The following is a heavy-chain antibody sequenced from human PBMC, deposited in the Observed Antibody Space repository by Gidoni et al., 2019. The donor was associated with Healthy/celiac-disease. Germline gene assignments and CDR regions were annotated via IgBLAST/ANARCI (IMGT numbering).Heavy chain of an antibody. CDR3: VKMEYHSGSYYGLRADGMDV. CDR1: GFTFSSYA. CDR2: ISSNGGST. J-gene: IGHJ6*02. V-gene: IGHV3-64D*08. D-gene: IGHD3-10*01. Sequence: EVQLVESGGGLVQPGGSLRLSCAASGFTFSSYAMHWVRQAPGKGLEYVSAISSNGGSTYYADSVKGRFTISRDNSKNTLYLQMSSLRAEDTAVYYCVKMEYHSGSYYGLRADGMDVWGQGTTVTVSS.